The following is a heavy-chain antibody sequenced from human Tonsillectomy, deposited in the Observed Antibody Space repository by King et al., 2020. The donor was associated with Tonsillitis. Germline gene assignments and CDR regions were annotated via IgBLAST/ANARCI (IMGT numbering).Heavy chain of an antibody. CDR2: IIHSGST. D-gene: IGHD4-17*01. CDR1: GGSFSGYY. Sequence: VQLQQWGAGLLKPSETLSLTCAVYGGSFSGYYWSWIRQPPGKGLEWIGEIIHSGSTNYNPSLKSRVTISVDTSKNQFSLRLSSVTAADTAVYYCARVGYGTYFDYWGQGTLVTVSS. J-gene: IGHJ4*02. V-gene: IGHV4-34*12. CDR3: ARVGYGTYFDY.